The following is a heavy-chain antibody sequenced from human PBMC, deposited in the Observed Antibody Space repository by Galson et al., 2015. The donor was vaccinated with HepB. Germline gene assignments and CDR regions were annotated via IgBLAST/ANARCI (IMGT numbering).Heavy chain of an antibody. CDR2: IYSGGST. D-gene: IGHD3-10*01. V-gene: IGHV3-66*02. CDR1: GFTVSSNY. CDR3: ARDTPSYGSGSYYIPARGYYYGLDV. Sequence: SLRLSCAASGFTVSSNYMSWVRQAPGKGLEWVSLIYSGGSTYYADSVKGRFTISRGNSKNTLYLQMNSLRAEDTAVYYCARDTPSYGSGSYYIPARGYYYGLDVWGQGTTVTVSS. J-gene: IGHJ6*02.